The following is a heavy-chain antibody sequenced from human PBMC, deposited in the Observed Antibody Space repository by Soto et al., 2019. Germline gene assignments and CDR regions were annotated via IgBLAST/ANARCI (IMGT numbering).Heavy chain of an antibody. D-gene: IGHD2-2*02. J-gene: IGHJ6*02. CDR3: ARGCSGTSCYSSYYYGMDV. Sequence: SETLSLTCTVSGGSINSYYWSWIRQPPGRGLEWIGYIYYRGNTNYNPSLKSRVTISVDTSKNQFSLKLSSVTAADTAVYYCARGCSGTSCYSSYYYGMDVWGPGTTVTVSS. CDR2: IYYRGNT. V-gene: IGHV4-59*01. CDR1: GGSINSYY.